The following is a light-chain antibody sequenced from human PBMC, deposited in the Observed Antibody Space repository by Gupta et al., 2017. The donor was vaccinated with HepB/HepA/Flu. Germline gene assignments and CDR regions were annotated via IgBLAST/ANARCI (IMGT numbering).Light chain of an antibody. CDR3: CSYAGSYTYV. CDR1: SSDIGGYNY. Sequence: QSALTQPRSVSGSPGQSVTISCTGTSSDIGGYNYVSWYQQHPGKAPKLMIYDVTKRPSGVPDRFSGSKPGNTASLTISGLQAEDEADYYCCSYAGSYTYVFGVGTKVTVL. CDR2: DVT. V-gene: IGLV2-11*01. J-gene: IGLJ1*01.